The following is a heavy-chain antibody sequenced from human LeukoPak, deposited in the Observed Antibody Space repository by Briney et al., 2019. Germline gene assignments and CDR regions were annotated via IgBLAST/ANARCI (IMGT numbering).Heavy chain of an antibody. Sequence: GGSLRLSCAASGFTFTSSAMSWVRQAPGKGLEWVSSISARGISTYYADSVKGRFTISRDNSKNTLYLQMNSLRGDDIGVYYCAKSFDFSNGHSPILTPFDSWGQGTLVSVSS. CDR1: GFTFTSSA. J-gene: IGHJ4*02. D-gene: IGHD3-3*01. V-gene: IGHV3-23*01. CDR2: ISARGIST. CDR3: AKSFDFSNGHSPILTPFDS.